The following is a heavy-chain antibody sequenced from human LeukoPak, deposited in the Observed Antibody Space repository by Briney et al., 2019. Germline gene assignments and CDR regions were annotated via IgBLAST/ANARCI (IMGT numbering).Heavy chain of an antibody. J-gene: IGHJ4*02. Sequence: GGSLRLSCAASGFTFSNAWMSWVRQAPGKGLEWVGRIKSKTDGGTTDYAAPVNGRFTISRDDSKNTLYLQMNSLKTEDTAVYYCTTEETGYIWGSYRLRTDYWGQGTLVTVSS. CDR1: GFTFSNAW. V-gene: IGHV3-15*01. D-gene: IGHD3-16*02. CDR3: TTEETGYIWGSYRLRTDY. CDR2: IKSKTDGGTT.